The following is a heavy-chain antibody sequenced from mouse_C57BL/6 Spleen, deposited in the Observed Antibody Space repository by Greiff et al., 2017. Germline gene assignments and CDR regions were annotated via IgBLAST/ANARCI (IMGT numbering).Heavy chain of an antibody. Sequence: QVQLQQSGAELMKPGASVKLSCKATGYTFTGYWIEWVKQRPGHGLEWIGEILPGSGSTNYNDKFKGKATFTADTSSNTAYMQLSSLTTEDSAIYYCARLHEGGYWGQGTTLTVSS. J-gene: IGHJ2*01. CDR2: ILPGSGST. D-gene: IGHD1-2*01. CDR3: ARLHEGGY. CDR1: GYTFTGYW. V-gene: IGHV1-9*01.